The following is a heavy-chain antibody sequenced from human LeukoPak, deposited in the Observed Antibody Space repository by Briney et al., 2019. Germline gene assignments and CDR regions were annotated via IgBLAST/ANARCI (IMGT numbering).Heavy chain of an antibody. CDR1: GFTFSSYA. V-gene: IGHV3-23*01. J-gene: IGHJ4*02. CDR3: AKSGDSSGYYFYYFDN. Sequence: GGSLRLSCAASGFTFSSYAMSWVRQAPGKGLEWVSAISGSGGTTYYADSVKGRFTISRDNSKNTLYLPMYSLRAEDTAVYYCAKSGDSSGYYFYYFDNWGQGTLVTVSS. CDR2: ISGSGGTT. D-gene: IGHD3-22*01.